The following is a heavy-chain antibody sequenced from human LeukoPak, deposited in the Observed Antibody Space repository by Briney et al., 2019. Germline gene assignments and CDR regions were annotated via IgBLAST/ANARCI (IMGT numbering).Heavy chain of an antibody. CDR3: ARDQGTSYLSSFDY. J-gene: IGHJ4*02. Sequence: GGSLRLSCAASGFTFNNYAMSWVRQAPGKGLEWVSTINISGDMTYFADSVKGRFTISRDNSKNTLYLQMNSLRAADTAVYYCARDQGTSYLSSFDYWGQGTLVTVSS. CDR1: GFTFNNYA. V-gene: IGHV3-23*01. D-gene: IGHD6-6*01. CDR2: INISGDMT.